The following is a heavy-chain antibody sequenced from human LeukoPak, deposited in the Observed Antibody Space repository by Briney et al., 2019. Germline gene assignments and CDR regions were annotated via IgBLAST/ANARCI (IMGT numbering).Heavy chain of an antibody. Sequence: GASVKVSCKASGYTFTGYYMHWVRQAPGQGLEWMGWINPNSGGTNYAQKLQGRVTMTTDTSTSTAYMELRSLRSDDTAVYYCARDARIQLWTTGYYFDYWGQGTLVTVSS. CDR2: INPNSGGT. CDR3: ARDARIQLWTTGYYFDY. V-gene: IGHV1-2*02. CDR1: GYTFTGYY. J-gene: IGHJ4*02. D-gene: IGHD5-18*01.